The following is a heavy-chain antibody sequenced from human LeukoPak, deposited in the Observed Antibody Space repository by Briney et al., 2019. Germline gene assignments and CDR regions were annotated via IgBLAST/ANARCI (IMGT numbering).Heavy chain of an antibody. D-gene: IGHD3-22*01. Sequence: PSQTLSLTCTVSGGSISSGDYYWSWIRQPPGKGLEWIGYIYYSGSTYYNPSLKSRVTISVDTSKNQFSLKLSSVTAADTAVYYCARLRSDYYDSSGYYYAAMAWYFDLWGRGTLVTVYS. J-gene: IGHJ2*01. CDR3: ARLRSDYYDSSGYYYAAMAWYFDL. V-gene: IGHV4-30-4*01. CDR1: GGSISSGDYY. CDR2: IYYSGST.